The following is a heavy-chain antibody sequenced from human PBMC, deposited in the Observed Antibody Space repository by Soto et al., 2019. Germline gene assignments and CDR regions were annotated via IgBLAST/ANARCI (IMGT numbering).Heavy chain of an antibody. CDR3: ARQGRYYGSGRNFDY. D-gene: IGHD3-10*01. J-gene: IGHJ4*02. CDR2: IHYSGST. CDR1: GGSISSSSYY. Sequence: SETLSLTCTVSGGSISSSSYYWGWIRQPPGKGLEWIGSIHYSGSTYYNPSLKSRVTISVDTSKNQFSLKLSSVTAADTAVYYCARQGRYYGSGRNFDYWGQGTLVTVSS. V-gene: IGHV4-39*01.